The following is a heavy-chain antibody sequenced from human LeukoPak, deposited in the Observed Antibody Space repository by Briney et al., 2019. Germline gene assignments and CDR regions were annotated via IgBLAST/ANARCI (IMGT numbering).Heavy chain of an antibody. CDR3: TKDPNGDYVGAFDP. D-gene: IGHD4-17*01. CDR1: GFTFSSFA. Sequence: GGSLRLSCAASGFTFSSFAMTWVRQAPGKGLEWVSSITGNHGPTYNTDSVKGRFTISRDNSQNTLYLQMNRLRAEDTAVYYCTKDPNGDYVGAFDPWGQGSLVTVSS. V-gene: IGHV3-23*01. J-gene: IGHJ5*02. CDR2: ITGNHGPT.